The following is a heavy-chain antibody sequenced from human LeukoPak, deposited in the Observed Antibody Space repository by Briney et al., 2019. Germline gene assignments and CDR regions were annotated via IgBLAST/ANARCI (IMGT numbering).Heavy chain of an antibody. Sequence: GGSLRLSCAASGLTFSSYEMNWVRQAPGKGLEWVSYISSSGSTIYYADSVKGRFTISRDNAKNSLYLQMNSLRAEDTAVYYCARDREWDSSGWPTYFDYWGQGTLVTVSS. CDR1: GLTFSSYE. D-gene: IGHD6-19*01. CDR3: ARDREWDSSGWPTYFDY. J-gene: IGHJ4*02. V-gene: IGHV3-48*03. CDR2: ISSSGSTI.